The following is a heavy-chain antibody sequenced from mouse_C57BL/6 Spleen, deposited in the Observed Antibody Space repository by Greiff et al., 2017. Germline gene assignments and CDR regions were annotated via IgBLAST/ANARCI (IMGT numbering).Heavy chain of an antibody. V-gene: IGHV5-2*01. CDR1: EYEFPSHD. D-gene: IGHD2-4*01. CDR3: ARDDYDGPWFAY. CDR2: INSDGGST. Sequence: EVQLVESGGGLVQPGESLTLSCESNEYEFPSHDMSWVRKTPEKRLELVAAINSDGGSTYYPDTMERRFIISRDNTKKTLYLQMSSLRSEDTALYDCARDDYDGPWFAYWGQGTLVTVSA. J-gene: IGHJ3*01.